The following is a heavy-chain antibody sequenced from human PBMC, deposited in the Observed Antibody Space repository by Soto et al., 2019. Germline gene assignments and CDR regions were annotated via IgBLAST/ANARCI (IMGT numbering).Heavy chain of an antibody. V-gene: IGHV1-69*12. CDR3: ARYGYPQSAFWSGPLGGGRFDP. CDR1: GGTFGNSA. CDR2: IVPMFGTA. J-gene: IGHJ5*02. D-gene: IGHD3-3*01. Sequence: QVQLVQSGAEVKKPGSSVNVSFKTSGGTFGNSAVTWVRQAPGPGLEWLGGIVPMFGTANYAQKFQGRVTSTADESTITAYMELNSLTTEHTAVYYCARYGYPQSAFWSGPLGGGRFDPWGQGTLVTVSS.